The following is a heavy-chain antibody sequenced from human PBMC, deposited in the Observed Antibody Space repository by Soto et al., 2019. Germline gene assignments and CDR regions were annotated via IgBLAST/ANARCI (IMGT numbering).Heavy chain of an antibody. CDR1: GFTFSSYA. Sequence: WGSLRLSCAASGFTFSSYAMHWVRQAPGKGLEWVAVISYDGSNKYYADSVKGRFTISRDNSKNTLYLQMNSLRAEDTAVYYCARDPRGAPVDAFDIWGQGTMVTVSS. CDR2: ISYDGSNK. D-gene: IGHD1-26*01. J-gene: IGHJ3*02. CDR3: ARDPRGAPVDAFDI. V-gene: IGHV3-30*04.